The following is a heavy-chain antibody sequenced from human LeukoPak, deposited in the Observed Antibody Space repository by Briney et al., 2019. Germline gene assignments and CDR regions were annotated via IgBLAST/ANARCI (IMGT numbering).Heavy chain of an antibody. D-gene: IGHD3-16*01. CDR1: GFTFNSYA. V-gene: IGHV3-23*01. J-gene: IGHJ4*02. CDR3: VRGGGYFDY. CDR2: MSGSFSTT. Sequence: GGSLRLSCAASGFTFNSYAMSWVRQAPGKGLEWVSGMSGSFSTTYHADSVKGRFTISRDNSKNTLYLQMNSLRAEDTAVYYCVRGGGYFDYWGQGTLVTVSS.